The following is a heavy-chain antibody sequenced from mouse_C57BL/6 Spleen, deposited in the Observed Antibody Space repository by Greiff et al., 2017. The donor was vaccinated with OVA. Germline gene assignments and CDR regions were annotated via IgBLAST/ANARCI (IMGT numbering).Heavy chain of an antibody. Sequence: VQLQQSDAELVKPGASVKISCKASGYTFTDYTIPWMKQRPEQGLEWLGYIYPRDGSTKYNEKFKGKATLTADKSYNTAYMQLNSLTSEDSAVYVCASYDDISDFDYWGQGTTLTVSS. D-gene: IGHD2-12*01. V-gene: IGHV1-78*01. CDR1: GYTFTDYT. CDR3: ASYDDISDFDY. J-gene: IGHJ2*01. CDR2: IYPRDGST.